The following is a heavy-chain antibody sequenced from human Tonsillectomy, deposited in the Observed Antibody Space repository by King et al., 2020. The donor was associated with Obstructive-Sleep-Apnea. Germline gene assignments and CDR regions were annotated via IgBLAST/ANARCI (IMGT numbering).Heavy chain of an antibody. V-gene: IGHV4-59*08. CDR2: IYYSGST. D-gene: IGHD5-12*01. CDR1: GGSISNYY. CDR3: ARNPYGGYRWFDP. J-gene: IGHJ5*02. Sequence: VQLQESGPGLVKPSETLSLTCTVSGGSISNYYWSWIRQPPGKGLEWIGYIYYSGSTNYNPSLKSRVTISVDTSKTQFSLQLTSVTAADPAGYYCARNPYGGYRWFDPWGQGTLVTVSS.